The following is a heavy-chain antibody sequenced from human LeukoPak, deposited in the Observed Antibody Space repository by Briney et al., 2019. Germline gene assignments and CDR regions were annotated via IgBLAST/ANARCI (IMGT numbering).Heavy chain of an antibody. D-gene: IGHD3-22*01. J-gene: IGHJ4*02. V-gene: IGHV1-24*01. CDR3: ATDKRVDYYDSSGYYLFDY. CDR2: FDPEDGET. Sequence: ASVTVSCKVSGYTLTELSMHWVRQAPGKGLEWMGGFDPEDGETIYAQKFQGRVTMTEDTSTDTAYMELSSLRSEDTAVYYCATDKRVDYYDSSGYYLFDYWGQGTLVTVSS. CDR1: GYTLTELS.